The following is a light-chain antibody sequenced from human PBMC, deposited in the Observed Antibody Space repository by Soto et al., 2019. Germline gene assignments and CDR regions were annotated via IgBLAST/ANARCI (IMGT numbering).Light chain of an antibody. CDR1: QSVSSY. CDR3: QQRSNWPPWT. V-gene: IGKV3-11*01. Sequence: EIVLTQSPATLSLSPGERATLSCRASQSVSSYLAWYQQKPGQAPRLLIDDASNRAAGIPARFSGSGSGTDFSLTISSLEPEDCAVYYCQQRSNWPPWTFGQGTKVEI. CDR2: DAS. J-gene: IGKJ1*01.